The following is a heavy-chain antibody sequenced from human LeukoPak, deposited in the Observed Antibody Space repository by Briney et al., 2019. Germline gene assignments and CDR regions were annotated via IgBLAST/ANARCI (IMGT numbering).Heavy chain of an antibody. J-gene: IGHJ6*03. V-gene: IGHV1-69*05. CDR2: IIPIFGTA. D-gene: IGHD3-10*01. Sequence: SVKVSCKASGGTFSSYAISWVRQAPGQGLEWMGGIIPIFGTANYEQKFKGRVTITTDESTSTAYMELSSLRSEDTAVYYCARAGERYYGSGSYPVYYYYYMDVWGKGTTVTVSS. CDR1: GGTFSSYA. CDR3: ARAGERYYGSGSYPVYYYYYMDV.